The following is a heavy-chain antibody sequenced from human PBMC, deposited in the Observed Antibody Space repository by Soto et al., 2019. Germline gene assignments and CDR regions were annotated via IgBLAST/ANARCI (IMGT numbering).Heavy chain of an antibody. CDR2: IIPILGIA. V-gene: IGHV1-69*08. CDR3: ARDSGYCSSTSCYGGY. D-gene: IGHD2-2*01. Sequence: QVQLVQSGAEVKKPGSSVKVSCKASGGTFSSYTISWVRQAPGQGLEWMGRIIPILGIANYAQKFQGRVTITADKSTSTDYMELSSLRSEDTAVYYCARDSGYCSSTSCYGGYWGQGTLVTVSS. J-gene: IGHJ4*02. CDR1: GGTFSSYT.